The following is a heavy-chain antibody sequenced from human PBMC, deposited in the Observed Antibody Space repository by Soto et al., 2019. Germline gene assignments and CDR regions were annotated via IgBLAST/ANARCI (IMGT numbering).Heavy chain of an antibody. V-gene: IGHV3-7*01. CDR3: TSTGDWGVVYGMDV. CDR2: IKQDGSQK. Sequence: GSLRLSCVASGFTFSQFWVAWVRQIPGKGLEWVANIKQDGSQKSYVDSVRGRFTISRDNGKNSLYLQMNSLRAEDTAVYYCTSTGDWGVVYGMDVWGQGTSVTVSS. J-gene: IGHJ6*02. CDR1: GFTFSQFW. D-gene: IGHD7-27*01.